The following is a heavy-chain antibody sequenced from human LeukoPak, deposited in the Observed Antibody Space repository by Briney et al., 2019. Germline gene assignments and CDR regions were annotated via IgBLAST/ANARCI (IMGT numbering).Heavy chain of an antibody. D-gene: IGHD3-22*01. J-gene: IGHJ3*02. CDR2: ISSSTRII. Sequence: GGSLRLSCAASGFTLSGYGMNWVRQAPGKGLEWVSYISSSTRIIYYADSVKGRLTISRDNAKNSLYLQMNSLRAEDTAVYYCAKMLLNYYDTSGGAFDIWGQGTMVTVSS. CDR1: GFTLSGYG. CDR3: AKMLLNYYDTSGGAFDI. V-gene: IGHV3-48*01.